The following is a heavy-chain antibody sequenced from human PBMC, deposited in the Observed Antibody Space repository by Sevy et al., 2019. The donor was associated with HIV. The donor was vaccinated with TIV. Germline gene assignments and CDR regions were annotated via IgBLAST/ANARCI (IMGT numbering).Heavy chain of an antibody. V-gene: IGHV3-7*01. Sequence: GGSLRISCAASGFTFTNFWMSWVRQAPGKGLEWVANVNNDGSGQKYADSVKGRFIISRDNAKNSLYLQMNSLRTEDTAVYYCARNRGNWGQGTLVTVSS. CDR1: GFTFTNFW. J-gene: IGHJ4*02. CDR2: VNNDGSGQ. CDR3: ARNRGN.